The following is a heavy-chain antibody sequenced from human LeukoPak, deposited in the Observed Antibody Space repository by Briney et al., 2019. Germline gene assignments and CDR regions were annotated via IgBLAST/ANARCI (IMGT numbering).Heavy chain of an antibody. J-gene: IGHJ6*02. CDR2: IYPGDSDT. Sequence: TGESLKISCKGSGYSFTSYWIGWVRQMPGKGLEWMGIIYPGDSDTRYSPSFQGQVTISADKSISTAYLQWSSLKASDTAMYYCARHGSGSYYYGAYYYGMDVWGQGTTVTVSS. CDR1: GYSFTSYW. V-gene: IGHV5-51*01. CDR3: ARHGSGSYYYGAYYYGMDV. D-gene: IGHD3-10*01.